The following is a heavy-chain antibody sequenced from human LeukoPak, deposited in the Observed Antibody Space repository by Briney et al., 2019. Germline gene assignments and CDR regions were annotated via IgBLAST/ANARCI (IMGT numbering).Heavy chain of an antibody. D-gene: IGHD2-2*01. CDR1: GFTFSRYA. J-gene: IGHJ3*02. CDR3: ALGLRYCSSTSCYPYAFDI. Sequence: GGSLRLSCAASGFTFSRYAMSWVRQAPGKGLEWVSAISGSGGSTYYADSVMGRFTISRDNSKNTLYVQMNSLRAADTAVYYCALGLRYCSSTSCYPYAFDIWGQGTMVTVSS. V-gene: IGHV3-23*01. CDR2: ISGSGGST.